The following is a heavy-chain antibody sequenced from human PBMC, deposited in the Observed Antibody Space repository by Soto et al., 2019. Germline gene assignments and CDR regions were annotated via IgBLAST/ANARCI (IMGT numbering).Heavy chain of an antibody. CDR2: ITSSGRTT. V-gene: IGHV3-11*01. J-gene: IGHJ6*02. D-gene: IGHD6-6*01. CDR3: ARDLGLVLEYRSSPRSYYGMDV. CDR1: GFTFSDYY. Sequence: QVQLVESGGGLVKPGGSLRLSCAASGFTFSDYYMNWIRQAPGKGLEWVSYITSSGRTTYYADSVKGRFTISRDNAKNSLYLQMNSLRAEDTAVYYCARDLGLVLEYRSSPRSYYGMDVWGQGTTVTVSS.